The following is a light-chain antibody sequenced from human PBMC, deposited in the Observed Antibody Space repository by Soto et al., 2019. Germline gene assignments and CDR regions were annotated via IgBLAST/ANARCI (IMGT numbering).Light chain of an antibody. V-gene: IGLV2-14*01. CDR3: SSYTSSGTLVV. CDR2: DVS. CDR1: SSDVGGYNY. Sequence: QSALTQPASVSGSPGQSITISRTGTSSDVGGYNYVSWYQQHPGKAPKLMIYDVSTRPSGVSNRFSGSKSGNTASLTISGLQAEDEADYYCSSYTSSGTLVVFGGGTKLTVL. J-gene: IGLJ2*01.